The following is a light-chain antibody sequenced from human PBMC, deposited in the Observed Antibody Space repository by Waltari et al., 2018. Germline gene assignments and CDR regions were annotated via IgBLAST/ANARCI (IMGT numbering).Light chain of an antibody. Sequence: DIQLTQSPSSLSASVGDRVSITCRASESIGNRLNWYQQRPGKAPKLLIHAASTLQSGVPSRFTGSGSGTDFTLTISSLQPEDFATYYCQQSYTTPRTYKNPRTFGQGTQVEIK. J-gene: IGKJ1*01. CDR2: AAS. CDR1: ESIGNR. V-gene: IGKV1-39*01. CDR3: QQSYTTPRTYKNPRT.